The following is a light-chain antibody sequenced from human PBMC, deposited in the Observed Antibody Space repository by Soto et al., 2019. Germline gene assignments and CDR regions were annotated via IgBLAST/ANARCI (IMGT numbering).Light chain of an antibody. V-gene: IGKV3-11*01. Sequence: EMVLTQTRAALSFSHEEVATLSGRASQSVSSYLAWYQQKPGQAPRLLIYDASNRATGIPARFSGSGSGTDFTLTISSLEPEDFAVYYCQQRSNWRITFGQGTLLEIK. CDR3: QQRSNWRIT. CDR1: QSVSSY. J-gene: IGKJ5*01. CDR2: DAS.